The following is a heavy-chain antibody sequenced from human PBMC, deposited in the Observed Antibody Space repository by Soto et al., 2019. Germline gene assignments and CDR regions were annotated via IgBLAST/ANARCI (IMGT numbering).Heavy chain of an antibody. J-gene: IGHJ4*02. V-gene: IGHV4-30-2*01. CDR1: GGSISSGGYS. CDR2: IYHSGST. D-gene: IGHD4-17*01. CDR3: ARYYGDYGGSYYFDY. Sequence: PSETLSLTCAVSGGSISSGGYSWSWIRQPPGKGLEWIGYIYHSGSTYYNPSLKSRVTISVDRSKNQFSLKLSSVTAADTAVYYCARYYGDYGGSYYFDYWGQGTLVTVSS.